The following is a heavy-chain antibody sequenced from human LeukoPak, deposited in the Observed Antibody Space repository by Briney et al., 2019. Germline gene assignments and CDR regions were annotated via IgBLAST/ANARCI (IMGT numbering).Heavy chain of an antibody. CDR3: ARDYVGPVTTSAFDI. CDR2: ISSSSSTI. D-gene: IGHD4-17*01. Sequence: GGSLRLSCELSGFTSSPYTMTWVRQAPGKELEWVSYISSSSSTIYYADSVKGRFTISRDNAKNSLYLQMNSLRAEDTAVYYCARDYVGPVTTSAFDIWGQGTMVTVSS. V-gene: IGHV3-48*01. CDR1: GFTSSPYT. J-gene: IGHJ3*02.